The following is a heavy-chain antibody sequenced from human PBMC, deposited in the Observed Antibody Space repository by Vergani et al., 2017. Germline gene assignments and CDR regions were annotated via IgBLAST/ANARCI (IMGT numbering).Heavy chain of an antibody. CDR1: GFTFSSYW. CDR3: ARDTFYYYDSSGYYSGGPGWFDP. Sequence: EVQLVESGGGLVQPGGSLRLSCAASGFTFSSYWMSWVRQAPGKGLEWVANIKQDGSEKYYVDSVKGRFTISRDNAKNSLYLQMNSLRAEDTAVYYCARDTFYYYDSSGYYSGGPGWFDPGGQGTLVTVSS. D-gene: IGHD3-22*01. V-gene: IGHV3-7*01. J-gene: IGHJ5*02. CDR2: IKQDGSEK.